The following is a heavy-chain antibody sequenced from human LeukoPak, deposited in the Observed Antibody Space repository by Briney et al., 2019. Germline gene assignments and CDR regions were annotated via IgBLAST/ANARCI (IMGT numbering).Heavy chain of an antibody. CDR2: TSYDGSSK. CDR3: ARDRHSGSFYGYFDY. Sequence: GGSLRLSCEASGFTFSSHAMHWVRQAPGKGPEWVATTSYDGSSKHYADSVKGRFTISGDDSKNTLYLQMNSLRAEDTAVYFCARDRHSGSFYGYFDYWGQGTLVTVSS. V-gene: IGHV3-30*04. CDR1: GFTFSSHA. J-gene: IGHJ4*02. D-gene: IGHD1-26*01.